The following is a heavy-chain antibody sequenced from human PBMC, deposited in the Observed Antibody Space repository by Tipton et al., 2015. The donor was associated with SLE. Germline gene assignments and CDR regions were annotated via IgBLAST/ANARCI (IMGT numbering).Heavy chain of an antibody. J-gene: IGHJ5*02. CDR2: IYHNGST. CDR3: ARVQAYEGFDP. CDR1: VYSISSSHW. Sequence: TLSLTCNVSVYSISSSHWWGWIRQPPGKGLEWIGYIYHNGSTNSNPSLKSRVTISVDKSKNQFSLKLSSVTAADTAVYYCARVQAYEGFDPWGQGTLVTVSS. D-gene: IGHD3-16*01. V-gene: IGHV4-28*03.